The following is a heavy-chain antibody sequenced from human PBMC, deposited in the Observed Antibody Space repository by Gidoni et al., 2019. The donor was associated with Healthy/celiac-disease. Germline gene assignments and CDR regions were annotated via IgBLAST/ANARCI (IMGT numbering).Heavy chain of an antibody. V-gene: IGHV3-30*18. CDR1: GFTFSSYG. CDR3: AKDIYPRTAVCSSTSCYHYYYGMDV. CDR2: ISYDGSNK. J-gene: IGHJ6*02. Sequence: QVQLVESGGGVVQPGRSLRLSCAASGFTFSSYGMPWVRQAPGKGLEWVAVISYDGSNKYYADSVKGRFTISRDNSKNTLYLQMNSLRAEDTAVYYCAKDIYPRTAVCSSTSCYHYYYGMDVWGQGTTVTVSS. D-gene: IGHD2-2*01.